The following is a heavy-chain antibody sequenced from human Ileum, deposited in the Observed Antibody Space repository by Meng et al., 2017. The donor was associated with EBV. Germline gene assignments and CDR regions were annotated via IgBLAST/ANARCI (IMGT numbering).Heavy chain of an antibody. D-gene: IGHD6-19*01. CDR3: ARVGQWLPIDY. CDR1: GGSISSSNW. Sequence: QVLLEESGPGLVNPLGTLSLPVAVSGGSISSSNWWSWVRQPPGKGLEWIGEIYHSGSTNYNPFLKSRVTISVDKSKNQFSLNLSSVTAADTAVYYCARVGQWLPIDYWGQGTLVTVSS. J-gene: IGHJ4*02. V-gene: IGHV4-4*02. CDR2: IYHSGST.